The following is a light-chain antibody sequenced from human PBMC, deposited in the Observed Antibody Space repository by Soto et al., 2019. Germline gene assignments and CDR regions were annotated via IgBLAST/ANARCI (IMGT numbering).Light chain of an antibody. J-gene: IGKJ1*01. CDR3: QQYTNWPPWT. CDR2: GAS. CDR1: QGVSTN. Sequence: EIVMTQSPATLSVSPGERATLSCRASQGVSTNLAWYQQKPGQAPRLLIYGASTRATGVPARFSGSGSGTEFTLTISSLQSGDFAVYYCQQYTNWPPWTFGQGTKVDVK. V-gene: IGKV3-15*01.